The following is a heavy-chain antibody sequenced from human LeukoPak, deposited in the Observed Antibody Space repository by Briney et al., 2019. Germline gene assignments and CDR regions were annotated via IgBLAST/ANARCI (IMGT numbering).Heavy chain of an antibody. CDR1: GGSISDNY. D-gene: IGHD2-21*02. J-gene: IGHJ4*02. CDR3: ARHPSAYCGGGCYDY. CDR2: IYYTGST. Sequence: PSETLSLTCTVSGGSISDNYWSWIRQPPGKGLEWVGYIYYTGSTSYNPSLKSRVSISVDTSKNHFSLKLSSVTAADTAVYYCARHPSAYCGGGCYDYWGQGTLVTVSS. V-gene: IGHV4-59*08.